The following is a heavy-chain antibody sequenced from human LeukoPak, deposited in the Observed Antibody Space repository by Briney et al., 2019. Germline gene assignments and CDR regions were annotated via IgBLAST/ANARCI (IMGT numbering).Heavy chain of an antibody. CDR2: ISSSGNTI. J-gene: IGHJ4*02. Sequence: PGGSLRLSCAASGFPFSDYYMSWIRQAPGKGLEWVSYISSSGNTIYYADSVKGRFTISRDNAKNSLYLQMNSLRAEDTAVYYCARDSRTYRDGHNSRSKPTDYWGQGTLVTVSS. D-gene: IGHD5-24*01. CDR3: ARDSRTYRDGHNSRSKPTDY. CDR1: GFPFSDYY. V-gene: IGHV3-11*04.